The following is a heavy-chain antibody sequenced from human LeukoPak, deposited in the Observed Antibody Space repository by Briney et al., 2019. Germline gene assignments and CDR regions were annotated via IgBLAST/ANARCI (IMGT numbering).Heavy chain of an antibody. CDR1: KFTFSDYY. Sequence: GGSLRLSCAASKFTFSDYYMSWIRQAPGKGLEWVSYISSISSTMYYADSVKGRFTISRDNAKNSLYLQMSSLRAEDTAFYYCARNMGSGYYFAEGYWGQGILVTVSS. CDR3: ARNMGSGYYFAEGY. D-gene: IGHD3-22*01. V-gene: IGHV3-11*01. CDR2: ISSISSTM. J-gene: IGHJ4*02.